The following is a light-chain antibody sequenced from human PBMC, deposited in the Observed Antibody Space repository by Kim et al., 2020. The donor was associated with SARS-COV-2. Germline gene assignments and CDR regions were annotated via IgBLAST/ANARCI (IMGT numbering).Light chain of an antibody. J-gene: IGLJ2*01. CDR3: QVWDSSSDHRVV. Sequence: PGKTARITCGGNSVGSKSVLWYQQKPGQAPVLVIYYDSDRPSGMPERLSGSNSGNTATLTISRVEAGDEADYYCQVWDSSSDHRVVFGGGTQLTVL. V-gene: IGLV3-21*04. CDR1: SVGSKS. CDR2: YDS.